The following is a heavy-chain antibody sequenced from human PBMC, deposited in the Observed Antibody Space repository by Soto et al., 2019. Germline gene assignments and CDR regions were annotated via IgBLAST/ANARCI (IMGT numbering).Heavy chain of an antibody. V-gene: IGHV1-18*01. CDR3: ASSLLVGYGLEGESD. Sequence: QVQLVQSGAEVKKPGASVKVSCKASGYTFTSYGISWVRQAPGQGLEWMGWISAYNGNTNYAQKPQGRVTMTTDTSKSTAYMELRSLISDDTAVYYCASSLLVGYGLEGESDWGQGTLVTVSS. J-gene: IGHJ4*02. D-gene: IGHD5-18*01. CDR1: GYTFTSYG. CDR2: ISAYNGNT.